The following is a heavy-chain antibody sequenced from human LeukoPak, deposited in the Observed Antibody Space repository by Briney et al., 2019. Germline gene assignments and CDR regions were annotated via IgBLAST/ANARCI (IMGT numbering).Heavy chain of an antibody. J-gene: IGHJ4*02. CDR3: ISEVSLAY. CDR2: INPNSGGT. D-gene: IGHD1-26*01. V-gene: IGHV1-2*02. Sequence: ASVKVSCKAHRYTFTGYNMHWVRQAPGQGLEWMGWINPNSGGTNYAQKFQGRVTMTRVTSLNTAYMELSSLRSEDTAVYYCISEVSLAYWGQGTLVTVSS. CDR1: RYTFTGYN.